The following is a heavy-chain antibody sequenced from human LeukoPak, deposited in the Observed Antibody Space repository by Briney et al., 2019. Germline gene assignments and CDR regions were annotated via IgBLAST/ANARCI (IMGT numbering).Heavy chain of an antibody. D-gene: IGHD6-13*01. V-gene: IGHV4-39*07. Sequence: SETLSLTCTVSGASISSTTYYWGWIRQPPRKGLEWIASIYYSGSTYYNPSLKSRVTISVDTSKNQFSLKLSSVTAADTAVYYCASNIAAANYDAFDIWGQGTMVTVSS. CDR3: ASNIAAANYDAFDI. J-gene: IGHJ3*02. CDR2: IYYSGST. CDR1: GASISSTTYY.